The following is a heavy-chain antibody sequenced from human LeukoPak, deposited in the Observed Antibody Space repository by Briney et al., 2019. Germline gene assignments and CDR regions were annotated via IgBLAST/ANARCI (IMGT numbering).Heavy chain of an antibody. CDR1: GYTFTGYY. V-gene: IGHV1-2*02. CDR2: INPNSGGT. Sequence: ASVKVSCKASGYTFTGYYMHWVRQAPGQGLKWMGWINPNSGGTNYAQKFQGRVTMTRDTSISTAYMELSRLRSDDTAVYYCARDFLAVAGPYYYYYMDVWGKGTTVTVSS. J-gene: IGHJ6*03. CDR3: ARDFLAVAGPYYYYYMDV. D-gene: IGHD6-19*01.